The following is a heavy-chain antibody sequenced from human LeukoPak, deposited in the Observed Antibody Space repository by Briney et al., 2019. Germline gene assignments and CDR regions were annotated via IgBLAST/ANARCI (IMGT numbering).Heavy chain of an antibody. V-gene: IGHV3-48*01. Sequence: PPGGSLRLSCAASGFIFSDYSMNWVRQAPGKGLEWISYISSSGSTMYYADSVRGRFTISRDNAKNSLYLQMNSLRAEDTAVYYCARDPTLVVAAAYFDYWGQGTLVTVSS. J-gene: IGHJ4*02. D-gene: IGHD2-15*01. CDR1: GFIFSDYS. CDR2: ISSSGSTM. CDR3: ARDPTLVVAAAYFDY.